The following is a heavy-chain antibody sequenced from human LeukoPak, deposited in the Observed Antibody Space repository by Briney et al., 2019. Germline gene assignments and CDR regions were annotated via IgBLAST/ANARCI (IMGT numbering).Heavy chain of an antibody. Sequence: AASVKVSCKASGYTFTSYYMHWVRQAPGQGLEWMGIINPGGGSTTYAQNFQGRVTMTRDTSTSTVYMELSSLRSEDTAVYYCARDIVATIGDYWGQGTLVTVSS. J-gene: IGHJ4*02. CDR1: GYTFTSYY. D-gene: IGHD5-12*01. CDR3: ARDIVATIGDY. V-gene: IGHV1-46*01. CDR2: INPGGGST.